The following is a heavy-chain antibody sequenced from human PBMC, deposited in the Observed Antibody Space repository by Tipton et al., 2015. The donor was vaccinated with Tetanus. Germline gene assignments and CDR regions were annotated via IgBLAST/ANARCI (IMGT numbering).Heavy chain of an antibody. J-gene: IGHJ5*02. V-gene: IGHV1-46*04. CDR1: GYSFSDYY. CDR3: ARAQNYSGVLASFFDP. CDR2: INPGHDSK. Sequence: QVQLVQSGAEVKKPGASVTVSCRASGYSFSDYYIHWMRQAPGQGPEWLGIINPGHDSKSYSRKLEGRLTLTMDTSTSTVYMELNSLRLEDTAVYYCARAQNYSGVLASFFDPWGQGTLVIVSS. D-gene: IGHD2-2*01.